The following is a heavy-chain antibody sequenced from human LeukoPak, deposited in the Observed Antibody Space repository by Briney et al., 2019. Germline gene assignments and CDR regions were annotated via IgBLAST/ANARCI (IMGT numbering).Heavy chain of an antibody. D-gene: IGHD1-26*01. V-gene: IGHV1-8*03. CDR1: GYTFTSYY. Sequence: VASVKVSCKASGYTFTSYYINWVRQATGQGLEWMGWMNPNSGNTGYAQKFQGRVTITRNTSISTAYMELSSLRSEDTAVYYCASRIVAATHLDAFDIWGQGTMVTVSS. CDR2: MNPNSGNT. CDR3: ASRIVAATHLDAFDI. J-gene: IGHJ3*02.